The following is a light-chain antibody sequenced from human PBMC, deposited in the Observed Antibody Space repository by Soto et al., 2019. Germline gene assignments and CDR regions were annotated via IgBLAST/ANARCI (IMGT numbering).Light chain of an antibody. Sequence: QSVLTQPPSVSGAPGQRVTISCTGGSSNIGAGYDVHWYRQFPGTAPKLLVYGNSNRPSGISDRFSASKSGSSASLAITGLQAEDEADYYCPSYDTSLRAWVFGGGTQLTVL. CDR1: SSNIGAGYD. J-gene: IGLJ3*02. CDR3: PSYDTSLRAWV. CDR2: GNS. V-gene: IGLV1-40*01.